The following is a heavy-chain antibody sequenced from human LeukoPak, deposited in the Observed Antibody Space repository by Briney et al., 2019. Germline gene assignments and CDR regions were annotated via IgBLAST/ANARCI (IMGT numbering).Heavy chain of an antibody. J-gene: IGHJ4*02. Sequence: SETLSLTCTVSGGSISSSSYYWGWIRQPPGEGLEWIGSINYSGSTYYNPSLKSRVTISVDTSKNQFSLKLSSVTAADTAVYYCASRYSSSWYLYWGQGTLVTVSS. D-gene: IGHD6-13*01. V-gene: IGHV4-39*01. CDR3: ASRYSSSWYLY. CDR1: GGSISSSSYY. CDR2: INYSGST.